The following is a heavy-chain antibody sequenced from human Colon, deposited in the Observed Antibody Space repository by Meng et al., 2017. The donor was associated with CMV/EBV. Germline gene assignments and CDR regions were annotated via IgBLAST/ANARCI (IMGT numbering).Heavy chain of an antibody. V-gene: IGHV1/OR15-2*02. CDR1: GYTFTGYY. J-gene: IGHJ5*02. Sequence: ASVKVSCKASGYTFTGYYMHWVRQAPGQGLEWMGWITTDNGKTKYAQKLQGRVTMTTDTSTSTAYMELRSLRSDDMAVYYCARGSDWFDPWGQGTLVTVSS. CDR2: ITTDNGKT. CDR3: ARGSDWFDP. D-gene: IGHD6-6*01.